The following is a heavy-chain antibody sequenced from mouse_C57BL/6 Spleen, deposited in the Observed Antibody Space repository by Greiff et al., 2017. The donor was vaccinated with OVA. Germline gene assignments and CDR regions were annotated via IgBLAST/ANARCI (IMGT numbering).Heavy chain of an antibody. CDR3: TRDGSPYYGSSQGFDV. D-gene: IGHD1-1*01. Sequence: EVQVVESGEGLVKPGGSLKLSCAASGFTFSSYAMSWVRQTPEKRLEWVAYISSGGDYIYYADTVKGRFTISRDNARNTLYLQMSSLKSEDTAMYYCTRDGSPYYGSSQGFDVWGTGTTVTVSS. V-gene: IGHV5-9-1*02. CDR2: ISSGGDYI. J-gene: IGHJ1*03. CDR1: GFTFSSYA.